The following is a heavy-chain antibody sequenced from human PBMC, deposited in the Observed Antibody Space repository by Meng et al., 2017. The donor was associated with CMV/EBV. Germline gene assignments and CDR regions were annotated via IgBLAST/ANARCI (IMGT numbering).Heavy chain of an antibody. CDR3: ARVGSSGGLDY. V-gene: IGHV3-21*01. J-gene: IGHJ4*02. D-gene: IGHD2-15*01. Sequence: SWVASGLAFNNSAMHWVRQAPGKGLEWVASIRSRGTYIHYADSVKGRFTISRDNVKTSVYLQMDNLTGEDTAIYFCARVGSSGGLDYWGQGTLVTVSS. CDR2: IRSRGTYI. CDR1: GLAFNNSA.